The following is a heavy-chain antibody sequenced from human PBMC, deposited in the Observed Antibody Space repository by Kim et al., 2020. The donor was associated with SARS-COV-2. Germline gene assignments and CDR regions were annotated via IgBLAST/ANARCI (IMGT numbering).Heavy chain of an antibody. D-gene: IGHD2-2*01. CDR3: ATGGSCSSTSCYSNPFDY. CDR2: INTNTGNP. V-gene: IGHV7-4-1*02. CDR1: GYTFTSYA. Sequence: ASVKVSCKASGYTFTSYAMNWVRQAPGQGLEWMGWINTNTGNPTYAQGFTGRFVFSLDTSVSTAYLQISSLKAEDTAVYYCATGGSCSSTSCYSNPFDYWGQGTLVTVSS. J-gene: IGHJ4*02.